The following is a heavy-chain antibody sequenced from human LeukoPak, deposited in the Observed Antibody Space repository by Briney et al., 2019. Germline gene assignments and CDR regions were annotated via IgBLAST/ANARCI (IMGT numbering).Heavy chain of an antibody. J-gene: IGHJ4*02. D-gene: IGHD3-22*01. CDR3: ARGDSSGYCDY. V-gene: IGHV4-39*07. CDR1: GGSISSSSYY. Sequence: SETLSLTCTVSGGSISSSSYYWGWIRQPPGKGLEWIGSIYHSGSTYYNPSLKSRVTISVDTSKNQFSLKLSSVTAADTAVYYCARGDSSGYCDYWGQGTLVTVSS. CDR2: IYHSGST.